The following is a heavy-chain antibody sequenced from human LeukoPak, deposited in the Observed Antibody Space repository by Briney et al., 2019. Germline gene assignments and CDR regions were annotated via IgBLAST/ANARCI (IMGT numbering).Heavy chain of an antibody. D-gene: IGHD3-9*01. J-gene: IGHJ4*02. Sequence: ASVKVSCKASGGTFSSFAISWVRQAPGLGLEWMGGIIPIFGTANYAQKFQGRVTITADESTSTAYMELSSLRSEDTAVYYCARAEKYDILTGYARGPFDYWGQGTLVTVSS. CDR3: ARAEKYDILTGYARGPFDY. CDR1: GGTFSSFA. CDR2: IIPIFGTA. V-gene: IGHV1-69*13.